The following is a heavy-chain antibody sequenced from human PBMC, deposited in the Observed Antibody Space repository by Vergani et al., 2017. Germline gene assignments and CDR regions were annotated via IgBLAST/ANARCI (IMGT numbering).Heavy chain of an antibody. CDR3: ATDKELRVLEWLSHTEYNYYYGMDV. CDR1: GFTFSSYS. V-gene: IGHV3-48*01. CDR2: ISSSSSTI. J-gene: IGHJ6*02. Sequence: EVQLVESGGGLVQPGGSLRLSCAASGFTFSSYSMNWVRQAPGKGLEWVSYISSSSSTIYYADSVKGRFTITRDNAKYSLYLQMNSLRAEDTAVYYCATDKELRVLEWLSHTEYNYYYGMDVWSQETTVPVSS. D-gene: IGHD3-3*01.